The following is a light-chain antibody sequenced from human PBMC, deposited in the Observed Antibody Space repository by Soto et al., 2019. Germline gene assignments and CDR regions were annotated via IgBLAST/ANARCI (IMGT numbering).Light chain of an antibody. CDR3: SSYTTSSTRV. CDR1: SSDVGGYKF. V-gene: IGLV2-14*01. CDR2: EVS. Sequence: QSALTQPASVSGSPGQSITISCTGTSSDVGGYKFVSWYQQHPGKAPKLMIYEVSNRPSGVSNRFSGSKSGNTASLTISGLQAEDEADYYCSSYTTSSTRVFGGWTKLTVL. J-gene: IGLJ3*02.